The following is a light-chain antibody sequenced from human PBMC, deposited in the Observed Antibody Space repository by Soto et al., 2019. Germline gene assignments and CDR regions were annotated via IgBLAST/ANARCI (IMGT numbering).Light chain of an antibody. CDR1: QSVSSN. V-gene: IGKV3-15*01. J-gene: IGKJ1*01. CDR2: GAS. Sequence: EIVLTQSPATVSLSPGERATLSCRASQSVSSNLARYQQKPGQAPRLLIYGASTRATGIPARFSGSGSGTEFTLTISSLQSEDFAVYYCQQYNNWPRTFGQGTKVDIK. CDR3: QQYNNWPRT.